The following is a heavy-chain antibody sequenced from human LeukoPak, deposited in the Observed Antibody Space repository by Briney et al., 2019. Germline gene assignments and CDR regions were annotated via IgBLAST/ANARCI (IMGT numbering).Heavy chain of an antibody. CDR2: ISYDGSNK. D-gene: IGHD5-24*01. V-gene: IGHV3-30-3*01. Sequence: PGRSLRLSCAASGFNFSSYAMHWLGPAPGKGLEWVAVISYDGSNKYYADSVKGRFTISRDNSKNTLYLQMNSLRAEDTAVYSCARDEAGREMPTGPWGQGTLVTVSS. CDR1: GFNFSSYA. J-gene: IGHJ5*02. CDR3: ARDEAGREMPTGP.